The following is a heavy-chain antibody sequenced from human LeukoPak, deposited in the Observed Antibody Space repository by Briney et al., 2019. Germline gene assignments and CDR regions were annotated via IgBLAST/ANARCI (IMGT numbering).Heavy chain of an antibody. D-gene: IGHD6-19*01. J-gene: IGHJ4*02. V-gene: IGHV3-72*01. CDR2: SRNKAKSYTT. CDR1: GFTFSDHF. Sequence: GGSLRLSCAISGFTFSDHFLDWVRQAPGKGLEWVGRSRNKAKSYTTEYAASVKGRFTISRDDSKDSLYLQMDSLKTEDTAVYYCVRVGSVAGSDYLDYWGQGTLVTVSS. CDR3: VRVGSVAGSDYLDY.